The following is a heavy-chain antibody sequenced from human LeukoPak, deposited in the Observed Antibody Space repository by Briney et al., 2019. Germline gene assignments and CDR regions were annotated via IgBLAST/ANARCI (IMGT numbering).Heavy chain of an antibody. CDR3: AREVGPDTIFEVVTEYYYYMDV. D-gene: IGHD3-3*01. V-gene: IGHV4-34*01. Sequence: SETLSLTCAVYGGSFSGYYWSWIRQPPGKGLEWIGEINHSGSTNYNPSLKSRVTISVDTSKNQFSLKLSSVTAADTAVYYCAREVGPDTIFEVVTEYYYYMDVWGKGTTVTVSS. CDR2: INHSGST. CDR1: GGSFSGYY. J-gene: IGHJ6*03.